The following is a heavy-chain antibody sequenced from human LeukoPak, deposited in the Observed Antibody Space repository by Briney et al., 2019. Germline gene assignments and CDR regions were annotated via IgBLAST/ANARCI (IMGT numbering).Heavy chain of an antibody. J-gene: IGHJ3*02. CDR2: IIPIFGSA. CDR3: ARDPRFGEFNNAFDI. CDR1: GGTFSSFA. Sequence: SVKVSCKASGGTFSSFAISWVRQAPGQGLEWMGGIIPIFGSANYAQKFQGRVTIIADESTSTAYMELRSQRSEDTAVYYCARDPRFGEFNNAFDIWGQGTMVTVSS. V-gene: IGHV1-69*13. D-gene: IGHD3-10*02.